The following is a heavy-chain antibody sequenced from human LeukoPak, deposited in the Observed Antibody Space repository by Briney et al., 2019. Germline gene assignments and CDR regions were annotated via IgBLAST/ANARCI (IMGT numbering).Heavy chain of an antibody. CDR2: IYPGDSDT. V-gene: IGHV5-51*01. CDR3: ARHVLRYFDWSLSPGWWFDP. CDR1: GYRFTSYW. D-gene: IGHD3-9*01. Sequence: GESLQISCKGSGYRFTSYWIGWVRPMPGKGLEWMGIIYPGDSDTRYSPSFQGQVTISADKSISTAYLQWSSLKASDTAMYYCARHVLRYFDWSLSPGWWFDPWGQGTLVTVSS. J-gene: IGHJ5*02.